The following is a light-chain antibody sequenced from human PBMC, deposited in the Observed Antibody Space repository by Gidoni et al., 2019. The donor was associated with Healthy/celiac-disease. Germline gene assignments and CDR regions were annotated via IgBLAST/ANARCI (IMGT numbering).Light chain of an antibody. CDR1: QSVSSY. CDR2: DAS. CDR3: QQRSNWPPLT. V-gene: IGKV3-11*01. Sequence: ENVLQQSPATLSLSPGERATLSCRASQSVSSYLAWYQQKPGKAPRLLIYDASNRATGIPARFSGSGSGTDFTLTISSLEPEDFAVYYCQQRSNWPPLTFGGGTKVEIK. J-gene: IGKJ4*01.